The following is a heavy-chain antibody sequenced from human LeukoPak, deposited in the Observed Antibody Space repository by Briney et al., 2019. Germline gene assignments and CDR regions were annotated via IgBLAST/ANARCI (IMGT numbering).Heavy chain of an antibody. CDR1: GLTFSNYA. V-gene: IGHV3-23*01. J-gene: IGHJ4*02. CDR2: ISDSGGST. D-gene: IGHD1-26*01. Sequence: GGSLRLSCAASGLTFSNYAMSWVRQAPGKGLEWVSGISDSGGSTHYAGSVKGRFIISRDNSKNTLYLQMNSLRAEDTAVYYCAKGWDFGPHFGSWGQGTLVTVSS. CDR3: AKGWDFGPHFGS.